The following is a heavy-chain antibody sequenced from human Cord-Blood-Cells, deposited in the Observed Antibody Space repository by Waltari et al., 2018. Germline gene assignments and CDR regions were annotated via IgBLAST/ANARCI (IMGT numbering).Heavy chain of an antibody. CDR2: IYPGDSDT. CDR3: ARTADSSSWYFDL. CDR1: GYSFTSYW. Sequence: EVQLVQSGAEVKKPGESLKISCKGSGYSFTSYWIGRVRQMLGKGLEWMGIIYPGDSDTRYSPSFQGQVTISADKSISTAYLQWSSLKASDTAMYYCARTADSSSWYFDLWGRGTLVTVSS. J-gene: IGHJ2*01. V-gene: IGHV5-51*01. D-gene: IGHD6-6*01.